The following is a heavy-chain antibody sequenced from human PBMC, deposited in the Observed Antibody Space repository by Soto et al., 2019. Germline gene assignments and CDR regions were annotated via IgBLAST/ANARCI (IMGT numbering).Heavy chain of an antibody. CDR3: ARGLVIRPYYYHGMDV. CDR2: ISSIGST. Sequence: QVQLQESGPGLVKPSQTLSLTCTVSGGSISSGDYFWSWIRQSPGKGLEWIGYISSIGSTYYNPSLESRVSVSRDTSKNPFSLKLSSVTTTDTAVYYCARGLVIRPYYYHGMDVWGQGTTVTVSS. CDR1: GGSISSGDYF. D-gene: IGHD3-9*01. V-gene: IGHV4-30-4*01. J-gene: IGHJ6*02.